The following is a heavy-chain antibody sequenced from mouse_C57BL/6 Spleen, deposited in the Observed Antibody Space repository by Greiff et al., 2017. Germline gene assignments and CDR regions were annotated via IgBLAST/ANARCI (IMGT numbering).Heavy chain of an antibody. V-gene: IGHV2-2*01. J-gene: IGHJ4*01. CDR3: ANYDYERAMDY. D-gene: IGHD2-4*01. CDR1: GFSLTSYG. Sequence: VQLVESGPGLVQPSQSLSITCTVSGFSLTSYGVHWVRQSPGKGLEWLGVIWSGGSTDYNAAFISRLSISKDNSNSHVFFKMNSLQADDTAIYYCANYDYERAMDYWGQGTSVTVSS. CDR2: IWSGGST.